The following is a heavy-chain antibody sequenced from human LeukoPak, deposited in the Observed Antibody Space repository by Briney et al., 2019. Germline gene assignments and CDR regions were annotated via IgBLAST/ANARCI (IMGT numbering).Heavy chain of an antibody. CDR2: IYPGDSDT. CDR3: ATLRATLTKAFDY. Sequence: GESLKISCKGSRYSFTSYWIGWVRHMPGKGLEWMGIIYPGDSDTRYSPSFQGQVTISADKSISTAYLQWSSLKASDTAMYYCATLRATLTKAFDYLGQGTLVTVSS. J-gene: IGHJ4*02. CDR1: RYSFTSYW. D-gene: IGHD2-21*01. V-gene: IGHV5-51*01.